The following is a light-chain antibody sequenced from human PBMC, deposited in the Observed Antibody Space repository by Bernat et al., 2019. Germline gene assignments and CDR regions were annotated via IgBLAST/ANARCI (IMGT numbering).Light chain of an antibody. CDR3: QSADSSGTYPVV. V-gene: IGLV3-25*02. Sequence: SYELTQPPSVSVSPGQTVRITCSGDALPKQYAYWYQQKPGQAPVLVIYKDSERPSGIPERFFGSSSGTTVTLTISGVQAEDEADYYCQSADSSGTYPVVFGGGTKLTVL. CDR2: KDS. CDR1: ALPKQY. J-gene: IGLJ2*01.